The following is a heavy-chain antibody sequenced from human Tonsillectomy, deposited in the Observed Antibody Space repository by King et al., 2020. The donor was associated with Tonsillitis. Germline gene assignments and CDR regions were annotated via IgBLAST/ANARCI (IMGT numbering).Heavy chain of an antibody. CDR3: AKDSEAACCPLDAFDI. CDR1: GFTFDDYA. J-gene: IGHJ3*02. Sequence: VQLVESGGGLVQPGRSLRLSCAASGFTFDDYAMHWVRQAPGKGLEWVSGISWNSGSIGYADSVKGRFTISRDNAKNSLYLQMNSLRAEDTALYYCAKDSEAACCPLDAFDIWGQGTMVTVSS. V-gene: IGHV3-9*01. CDR2: ISWNSGSI. D-gene: IGHD6-13*01.